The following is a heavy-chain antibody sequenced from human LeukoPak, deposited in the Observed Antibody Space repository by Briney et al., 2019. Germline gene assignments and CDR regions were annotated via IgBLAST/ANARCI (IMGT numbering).Heavy chain of an antibody. Sequence: GGSLRLSCAASGFIVSSNYMSWVRQAPGKGLEWVSIIYSSGGTNYADSVKGRFTISRDNSKNTLYLQMNSLRAEDTAVYYCASVLRGLGYFDYWGQGTLVTVSS. CDR2: IYSSGGT. J-gene: IGHJ4*02. V-gene: IGHV3-66*01. CDR3: ASVLRGLGYFDY. D-gene: IGHD2/OR15-2a*01. CDR1: GFIVSSNY.